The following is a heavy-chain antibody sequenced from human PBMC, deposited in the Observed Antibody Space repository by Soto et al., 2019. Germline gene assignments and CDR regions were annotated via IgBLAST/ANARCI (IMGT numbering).Heavy chain of an antibody. J-gene: IGHJ4*02. Sequence: EVQLVESGGGLVQPGGSLRLSCVGSGFTFSSYWMHWVRQAPGKGLVWVSRINGAGSASSYADSVKGRFTVSRDNAKNTLYLQMNSLSADDTAVYYCAKGGYSYGWGYWGQGTLVTVSS. CDR3: AKGGYSYGWGY. V-gene: IGHV3-74*01. CDR1: GFTFSSYW. D-gene: IGHD5-18*01. CDR2: INGAGSAS.